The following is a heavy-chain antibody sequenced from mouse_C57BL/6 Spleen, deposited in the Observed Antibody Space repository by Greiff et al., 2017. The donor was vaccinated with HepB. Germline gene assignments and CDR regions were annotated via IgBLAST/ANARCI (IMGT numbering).Heavy chain of an antibody. CDR3: ARDSNYGGVFAY. CDR1: GYTFTDYS. J-gene: IGHJ3*01. Sequence: VQLQQSGAELVRPGASVKLSCKASGYTFTDYSINWVKQMPGQGLEWIARIYHGSGNTYYNAKFKGKATLTAEKSSSTAYMQLRSLTSEESAVYFCARDSNYGGVFAYWGQGTLVTVSA. D-gene: IGHD2-5*01. CDR2: IYHGSGNT. V-gene: IGHV1-76*01.